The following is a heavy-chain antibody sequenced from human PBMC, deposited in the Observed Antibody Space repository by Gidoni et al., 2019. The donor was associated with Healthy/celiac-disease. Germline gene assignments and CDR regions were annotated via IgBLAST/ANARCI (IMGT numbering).Heavy chain of an antibody. CDR1: GGSLSGGGYS. CDR3: ARDPGRYYGSGSYYEYNWFDP. V-gene: IGHV4-31*03. D-gene: IGHD3-10*01. CDR2: IYFSGSN. Sequence: QVQLQESGPGLVKPSQTLSLTCNVSGGSLSGGGYSCSWIRQHPGKGLDWIGYIYFSGSNYYNPSLKSRVTISVDTSKNQFSLKLSSVTAADTAVYYCARDPGRYYGSGSYYEYNWFDPWGQGTLVTVSS. J-gene: IGHJ5*02.